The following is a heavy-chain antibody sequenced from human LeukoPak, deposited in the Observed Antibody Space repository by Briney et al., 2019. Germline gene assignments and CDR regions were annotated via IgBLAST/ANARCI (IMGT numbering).Heavy chain of an antibody. CDR3: ARGLQVAGKLDYYYGMDV. Sequence: GGSLRLSCAASGFTFSSYAMHWVRQAPGKGLEWVAVISYDGSNKYYADSVKGRFTISRDNSKNTLYLQMNSLRAEDTAVYYCARGLQVAGKLDYYYGMDVWGQGTTVTVSS. J-gene: IGHJ6*02. V-gene: IGHV3-30-3*01. CDR1: GFTFSSYA. CDR2: ISYDGSNK. D-gene: IGHD6-19*01.